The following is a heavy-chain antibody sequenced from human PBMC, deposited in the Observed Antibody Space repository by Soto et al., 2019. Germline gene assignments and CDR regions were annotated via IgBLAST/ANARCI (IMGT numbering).Heavy chain of an antibody. CDR1: GYTFTSYG. CDR3: ARWIAVAGKVGYYYYGMDV. Sequence: QVQLVQSGAEVKKPGDSVKVSCKASGYTFTSYGISWVRQAPGQGLEWMGWISAYNGNTNYAQKLQGRVTMTTDTSTSTAYMELRSLRSDHTAVYYCARWIAVAGKVGYYYYGMDVWGQETTVTVSS. V-gene: IGHV1-18*01. CDR2: ISAYNGNT. D-gene: IGHD6-19*01. J-gene: IGHJ6*02.